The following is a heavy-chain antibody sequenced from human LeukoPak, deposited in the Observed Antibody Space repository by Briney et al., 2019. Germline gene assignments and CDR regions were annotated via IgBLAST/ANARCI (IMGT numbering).Heavy chain of an antibody. Sequence: SETLSLTCAVSGVAMSYYYCGWIRHAPGIGLEWIGYIHYSASTTYNPSLKSRVTMSVDTSKNEFSLKLRSVTAADTAVYFCARDGVVVDKGGMDVWGQGTTVIVSS. CDR1: GVAMSYYY. CDR2: IHYSAST. V-gene: IGHV4-59*01. D-gene: IGHD2-15*01. J-gene: IGHJ6*02. CDR3: ARDGVVVDKGGMDV.